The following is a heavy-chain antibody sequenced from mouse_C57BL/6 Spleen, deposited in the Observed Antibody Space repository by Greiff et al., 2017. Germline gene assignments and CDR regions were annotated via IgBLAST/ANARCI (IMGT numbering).Heavy chain of an antibody. CDR2: ICPGSGST. V-gene: IGHV1-55*01. CDR3: ASEGPTGYFDV. D-gene: IGHD1-1*01. Sequence: VQLQQPGAELVKPGASVKMSCTASGYTFTSYWITWVQQRPGQGLEWIGDICPGSGSTNYTEKIKSKATLTVDSSSSTVYMQLSSLTSEDSAVYYCASEGPTGYFDVWGTGTTVTVSS. J-gene: IGHJ1*03. CDR1: GYTFTSYW.